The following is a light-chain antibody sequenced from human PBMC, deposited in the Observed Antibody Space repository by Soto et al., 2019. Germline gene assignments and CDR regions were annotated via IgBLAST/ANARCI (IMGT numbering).Light chain of an antibody. Sequence: EIVMTQSPATLSVSPGERATLSCRASQSVSSNLAWYQQRPGQAPRLLIYGASTRATGIPARFSGSGSGTEFTLTISSLQSEDFAVYYCQQYNNWPLFFCQGTKLEIK. CDR1: QSVSSN. CDR3: QQYNNWPLF. CDR2: GAS. J-gene: IGKJ2*01. V-gene: IGKV3-15*01.